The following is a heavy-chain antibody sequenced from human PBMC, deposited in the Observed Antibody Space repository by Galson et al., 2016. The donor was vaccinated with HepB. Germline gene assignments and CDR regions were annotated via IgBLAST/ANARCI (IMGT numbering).Heavy chain of an antibody. CDR2: ISWNSGSI. CDR3: ARVVDGYSFIRNWFFDL. V-gene: IGHV3-9*01. J-gene: IGHJ2*01. Sequence: SLRLSCAASGFTLDHYAMHWVRQAPGKGLEWVSGISWNSGSIGYADSVKGRFTISRDNARDSLYLQMNSLRAEDTAVYYCARVVDGYSFIRNWFFDLWGRGTVVTVSS. D-gene: IGHD5-18*01. CDR1: GFTLDHYA.